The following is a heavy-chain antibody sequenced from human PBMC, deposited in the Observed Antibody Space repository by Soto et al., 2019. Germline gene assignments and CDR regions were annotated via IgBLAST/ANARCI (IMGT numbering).Heavy chain of an antibody. V-gene: IGHV3-21*01. CDR3: ARAPPPPEGYYYGMDV. CDR2: ISSSSSYI. J-gene: IGHJ6*02. CDR1: GFTFSSYS. Sequence: EVQLVESGGGLVKPGGSLRLSCAASGFTFSSYSMNWVRQAPGKGLEWVSSISSSSSYIYYADSVKGRFTISRDNAKNSLYLQMNSLRAEDTAVYYCARAPPPPEGYYYGMDVWGPGTTVTVSS.